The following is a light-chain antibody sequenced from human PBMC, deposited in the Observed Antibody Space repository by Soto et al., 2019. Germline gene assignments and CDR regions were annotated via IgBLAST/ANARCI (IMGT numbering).Light chain of an antibody. J-gene: IGKJ5*01. CDR2: DAS. CDR3: HQRQYWPPIT. Sequence: EIVLTQSPGTLSVSPGERATLSCRASQSVSSSYLAWYQQKPGQAPRLLISDASNRATGIPARFSGSGSGTDFTLTISSLEPEDFAVYYCHQRQYWPPITFGQGTRLEIK. CDR1: QSVSSSY. V-gene: IGKV3D-20*02.